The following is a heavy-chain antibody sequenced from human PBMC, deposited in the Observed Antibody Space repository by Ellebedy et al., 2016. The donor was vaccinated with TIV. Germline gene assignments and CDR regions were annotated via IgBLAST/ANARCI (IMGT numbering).Heavy chain of an antibody. V-gene: IGHV4-39*07. J-gene: IGHJ4*02. Sequence: SETLSLTXTVSGGSISSSSYYWGWIRQPPGKGLEWIGSIYYSGSTYYNPSLKSRVTISVDTSKNQFSLKLSSVTAADTAVYYCAREGGGYSYDYWGQGTLVTVSS. CDR3: AREGGGYSYDY. CDR1: GGSISSSSYY. CDR2: IYYSGST. D-gene: IGHD5-18*01.